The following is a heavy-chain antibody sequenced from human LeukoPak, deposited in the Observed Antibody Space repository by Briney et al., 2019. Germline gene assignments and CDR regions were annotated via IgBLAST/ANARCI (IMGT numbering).Heavy chain of an antibody. Sequence: SETLSLTCAVYGGSFSGYYWSWIRQPPGKGLEWIGEINHSGSTNYNPSLKSRVTISVDTSKNQFSLKLSSVTAADTAVYYCARLAVRGVIINYYYYYMDVWGEGTTVTISS. D-gene: IGHD3-10*01. CDR1: GGSFSGYY. J-gene: IGHJ6*03. CDR2: INHSGST. CDR3: ARLAVRGVIINYYYYYMDV. V-gene: IGHV4-34*01.